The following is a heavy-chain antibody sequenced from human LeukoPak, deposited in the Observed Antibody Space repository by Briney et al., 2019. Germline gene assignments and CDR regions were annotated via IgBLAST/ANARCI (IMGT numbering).Heavy chain of an antibody. CDR1: GGSISSYY. D-gene: IGHD2-2*01. CDR2: IYYSGST. CDR3: ARGAQYQPLPDY. J-gene: IGHJ4*02. V-gene: IGHV4-59*01. Sequence: KPSETLSLTCTVSGGSISSYYWSWLRQPPGKGLEWIGYIYYSGSTNYNPSLKRRVTISVDTSKNQFSLKLSSVTAADTAVYYCARGAQYQPLPDYWGQGTLVTVSS.